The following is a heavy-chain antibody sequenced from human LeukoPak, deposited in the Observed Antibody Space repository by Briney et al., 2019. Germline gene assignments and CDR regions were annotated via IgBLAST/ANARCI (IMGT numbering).Heavy chain of an antibody. CDR2: ISAYNGNT. V-gene: IGHV1-18*01. Sequence: GASVKVSCKASGGPFSRLAISWVRQAPGQGLEWMGWISAYNGNTNYAQKLQGRVTMTTDTSTSTAYMELRSLRSDDTAVYYCARATVSKNDYWGQGTLVTVSS. CDR1: GGPFSRLA. CDR3: ARATVSKNDY. J-gene: IGHJ4*02. D-gene: IGHD4-17*01.